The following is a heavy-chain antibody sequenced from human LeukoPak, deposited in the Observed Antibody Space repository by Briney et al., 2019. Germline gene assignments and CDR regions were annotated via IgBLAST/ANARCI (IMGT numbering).Heavy chain of an antibody. V-gene: IGHV1-18*01. Sequence: ASVKVSCKASGYTFTSYGISWVRQAPGQGLEWMGWISAYNGNTNYAQKLQGRVTMTTDTSTSTAYMELRSLRSDDTAVYYCATQLVTDYYYGMDVWGQGTTVTVSS. D-gene: IGHD5-18*01. CDR3: ATQLVTDYYYGMDV. CDR1: GYTFTSYG. J-gene: IGHJ6*02. CDR2: ISAYNGNT.